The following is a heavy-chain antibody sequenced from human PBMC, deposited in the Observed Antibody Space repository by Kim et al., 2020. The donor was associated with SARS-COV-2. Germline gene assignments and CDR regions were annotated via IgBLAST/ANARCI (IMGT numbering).Heavy chain of an antibody. J-gene: IGHJ3*02. CDR3: VRAEVGARDAFDI. V-gene: IGHV3-64D*09. CDR2: ISSNGGST. CDR1: GFTFSSYA. D-gene: IGHD1-26*01. Sequence: GGSLRLSCSASGFTFSSYAMHWVRQAPGKGLEYVSAISSNGGSTYYADSVKGRFTISRDNSKNTLYLQMSSLRAEDTAVYYCVRAEVGARDAFDIWGQGTMVTVSS.